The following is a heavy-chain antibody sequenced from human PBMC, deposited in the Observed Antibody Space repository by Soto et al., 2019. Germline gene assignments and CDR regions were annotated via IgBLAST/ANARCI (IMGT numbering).Heavy chain of an antibody. CDR2: ISGSGVTT. CDR3: AKETGTTLFDWFDP. Sequence: GGSLRLSCEASGFTFNNYAMSWVRQAPGKGLECVSTISGSGVTTYYADSVKGRFTISRDNSKNTLYLQMNSLRAEDTAVYYCAKETGTTLFDWFDPWGQGTLVTVSS. J-gene: IGHJ5*02. CDR1: GFTFNNYA. V-gene: IGHV3-23*01. D-gene: IGHD1-1*01.